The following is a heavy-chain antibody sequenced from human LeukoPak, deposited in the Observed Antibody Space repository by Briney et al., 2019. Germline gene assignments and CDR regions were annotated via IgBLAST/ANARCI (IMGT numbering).Heavy chain of an antibody. CDR2: ISSTGSTT. Sequence: GGSLRLSCAASGFTFSSYGMHWVRQAPGEGLEWVSYISSTGSTTYYADSVKGRFTISRDNARKSLYLQMNSLRADDTAVYYCARTDRNYYMDVWGKGTTVTVSS. CDR1: GFTFSSYG. CDR3: ARTDRNYYMDV. J-gene: IGHJ6*03. V-gene: IGHV3-48*04.